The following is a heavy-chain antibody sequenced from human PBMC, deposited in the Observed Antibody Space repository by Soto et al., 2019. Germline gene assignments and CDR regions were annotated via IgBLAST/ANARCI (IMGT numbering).Heavy chain of an antibody. J-gene: IGHJ2*01. CDR3: GRKSQGYVTVTGNSYFDL. CDR2: FSGGGDAT. Sequence: EVQLLESGGGLLQPGGSLRLSCSASGFTFGGYAMNWVRQAPGKRLEWGSGFSGGGDATFYTDSGQGRFTISRDNPGNMWYVRMNSLRAGDTAVSFCGRKSQGYVTVTGNSYFDLWGRGTLVTVSS. CDR1: GFTFGGYA. D-gene: IGHD4-17*01. V-gene: IGHV3-23*01.